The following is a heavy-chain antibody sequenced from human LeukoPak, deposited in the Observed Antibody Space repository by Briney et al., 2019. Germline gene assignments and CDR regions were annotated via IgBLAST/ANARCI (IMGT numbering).Heavy chain of an antibody. V-gene: IGHV4-59*08. CDR3: ARRGGTWTFDY. J-gene: IGHJ4*02. D-gene: IGHD3-16*01. Sequence: SDTLSLTCTVSGRSISSYYWLCLRQPPGGALEWFGYISYTGSTNYNPSLKSRVTISVDTSKNQLSLKLSTVTAADTAVYYCARRGGTWTFDYWGQGALVTVSS. CDR1: GRSISSYY. CDR2: ISYTGST.